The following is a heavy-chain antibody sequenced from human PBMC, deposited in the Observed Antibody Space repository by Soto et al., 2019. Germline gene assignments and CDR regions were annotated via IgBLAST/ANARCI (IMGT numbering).Heavy chain of an antibody. J-gene: IGHJ4*02. Sequence: QVQLQQWGAGLLKTSETLSLTCAVYGGTLNGYYWRWIRQPPGKGLEWIGEIDQSRGTNYNPSLKSRVSISLDTSNNHFSLKLRSVAAADSAVYYCAGGTLTATPATDYWGQGSLVTVSS. V-gene: IGHV4-34*01. D-gene: IGHD2-15*01. CDR1: GGTLNGYY. CDR2: IDQSRGT. CDR3: AGGTLTATPATDY.